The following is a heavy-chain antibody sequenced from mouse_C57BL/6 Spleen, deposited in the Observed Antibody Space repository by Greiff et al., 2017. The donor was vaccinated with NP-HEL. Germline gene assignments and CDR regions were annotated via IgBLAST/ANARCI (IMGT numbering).Heavy chain of an antibody. D-gene: IGHD2-3*01. CDR1: GYTFTDYY. CDR2: INPNNGGT. CDR3: ARRVYDYYFDY. V-gene: IGHV1-26*01. J-gene: IGHJ2*01. Sequence: EVQLQQSGPELVKPGASVKISCKASGYTFTDYYMNWVKQSHGKSLEWIGDINPNNGGTSYNQKFKGKATLTVDKSSSTAYMELRSLTSEDSAVYYCARRVYDYYFDYWGQGTTLTVSS.